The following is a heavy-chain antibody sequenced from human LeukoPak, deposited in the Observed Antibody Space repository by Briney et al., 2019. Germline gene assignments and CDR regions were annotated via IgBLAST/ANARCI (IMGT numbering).Heavy chain of an antibody. CDR1: GFTFSSYG. CDR3: AKDLYCSGGSCYPYGMDV. D-gene: IGHD2-15*01. J-gene: IGHJ6*02. Sequence: PGGSLRLSCAASGFTFSSYGMHWVRQAPGKGLEWVAFIRYDGSNKYYADSVKGRFTISRDNSKNTLHLQMNSLRAEDTAVYYCAKDLYCSGGSCYPYGMDVWGQGTTATVSS. V-gene: IGHV3-30*02. CDR2: IRYDGSNK.